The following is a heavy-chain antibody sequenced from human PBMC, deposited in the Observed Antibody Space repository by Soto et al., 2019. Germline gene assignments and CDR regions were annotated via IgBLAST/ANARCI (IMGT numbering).Heavy chain of an antibody. CDR2: ISYDGSDK. Sequence: PGGSLRLSCAASGFTFNTFGMHWVRQAPGKGLEWVAVISYDGSDKYYSDSVRGRFTISRGNSMNTLYLQMNSLRTEDTAVYYCAKSPNFYCSSYHCYKYYFDYWGQGTLVTVSS. CDR3: AKSPNFYCSSYHCYKYYFDY. V-gene: IGHV3-30*18. J-gene: IGHJ4*02. D-gene: IGHD2-2*01. CDR1: GFTFNTFG.